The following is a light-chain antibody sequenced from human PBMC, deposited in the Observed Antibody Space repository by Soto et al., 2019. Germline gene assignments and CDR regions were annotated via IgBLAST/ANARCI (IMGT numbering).Light chain of an antibody. Sequence: QSALTQPASVSGSPGQSITISCTGTSSAVGSYNLVSWYQQHPGKAPKLMIYEVSKRPSGVSNRFSGSKSGNKASLTISGLQAEDEADYHCCSYAGSSTLVFGGGTKLTVL. CDR1: SSAVGSYNL. V-gene: IGLV2-23*02. J-gene: IGLJ2*01. CDR2: EVS. CDR3: CSYAGSSTLV.